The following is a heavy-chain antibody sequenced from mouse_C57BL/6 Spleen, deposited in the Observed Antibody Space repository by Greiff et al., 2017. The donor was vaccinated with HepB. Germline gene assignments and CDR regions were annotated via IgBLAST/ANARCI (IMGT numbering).Heavy chain of an antibody. CDR1: GFTFSSYA. CDR3: AREDYGSSYGYFDY. J-gene: IGHJ2*01. Sequence: EVKLVESGGGLVKPGGSLKLSCAASGFTFSSYAMSLVRQTPEKRLEWVATISDGGSYTYYPDNVKGRFTISRDNAKNNLYLQMSHLKSEDTAMYYCAREDYGSSYGYFDYWGQGTTLTVSS. V-gene: IGHV5-4*01. CDR2: ISDGGSYT. D-gene: IGHD1-1*01.